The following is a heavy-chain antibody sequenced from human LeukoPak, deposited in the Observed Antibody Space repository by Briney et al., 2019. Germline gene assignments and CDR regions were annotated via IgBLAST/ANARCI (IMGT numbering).Heavy chain of an antibody. D-gene: IGHD5-18*01. CDR1: GFTFSIHW. CDR2: IKYDGSEI. J-gene: IGHJ4*02. Sequence: PGGSLRLSCTASGFTFSIHWMSWVRRAPGKGLEWVANIKYDGSEIYYLDSVKGRFTISRDNAKNSLYLQMNSLRAEDMAVYYCAREGYSYDLDYWGQGTLVTVSS. V-gene: IGHV3-7*01. CDR3: AREGYSYDLDY.